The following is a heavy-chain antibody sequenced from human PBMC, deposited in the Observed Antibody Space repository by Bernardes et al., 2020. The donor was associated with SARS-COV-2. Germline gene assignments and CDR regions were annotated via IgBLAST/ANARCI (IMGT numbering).Heavy chain of an antibody. Sequence: SGPTLVKPTQTLTLTCTFSGFSLSTNGVGVGWIRQPLGKALEWLAPINWDDDKRYSPALKSRLTITKATSKTQVVLTMTNMDPVDTATYYCAHWLSGIAVAGIVYWGQGTLVTVSS. J-gene: IGHJ4*02. CDR2: INWDDDK. CDR1: GFSLSTNGVG. V-gene: IGHV2-5*02. D-gene: IGHD6-19*01. CDR3: AHWLSGIAVAGIVY.